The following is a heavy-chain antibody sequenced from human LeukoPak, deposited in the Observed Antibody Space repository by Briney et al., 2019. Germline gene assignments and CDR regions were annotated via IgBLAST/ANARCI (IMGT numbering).Heavy chain of an antibody. Sequence: SQTLSLTCAISGDSFSSNSAAWNWIRQSPSRGLEWLGRTYYRSKWYNDYAVSVKSRITINPDTSKNQFSLQLNSVTPEDTAVYYCARDQSTGAGTWYAFDIWGQGTMVTVSS. V-gene: IGHV6-1*01. CDR1: GDSFSSNSAA. J-gene: IGHJ3*02. CDR3: ARDQSTGAGTWYAFDI. CDR2: TYYRSKWYN. D-gene: IGHD6-19*01.